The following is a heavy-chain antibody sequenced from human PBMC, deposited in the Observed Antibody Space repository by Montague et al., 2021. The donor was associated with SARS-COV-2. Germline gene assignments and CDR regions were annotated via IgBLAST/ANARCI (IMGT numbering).Heavy chain of an antibody. CDR1: GGSTSNYY. V-gene: IGHV4-59*01. CDR2: IYYSGST. J-gene: IGHJ6*02. D-gene: IGHD3-22*01. CDR3: ARGGGYYNYGLDV. Sequence: SETLSLTCTVSGGSTSNYYWSWIQQPPGRGLEWIGYIYYSGSTDYSPSLKSRVTISLDTSKNQFSLKVTSVTAADTAVYYCARGGGYYNYGLDVWGPGTTVTVSS.